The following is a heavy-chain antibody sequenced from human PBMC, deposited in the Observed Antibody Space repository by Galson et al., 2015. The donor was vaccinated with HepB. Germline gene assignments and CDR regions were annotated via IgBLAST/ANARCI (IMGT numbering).Heavy chain of an antibody. CDR2: INSDGGST. CDR1: GFTFNSYA. Sequence: SLRLACAASGFTFNSYAMSWVRQAPGKGLVSVSRINSDGGSTSYADSVKGRFTISRDNAKNTLYLQMNSLRAEDTAVYYCARGYSNGYRIDYWGQGALVTVSS. D-gene: IGHD5-18*01. J-gene: IGHJ4*02. V-gene: IGHV3-74*01. CDR3: ARGYSNGYRIDY.